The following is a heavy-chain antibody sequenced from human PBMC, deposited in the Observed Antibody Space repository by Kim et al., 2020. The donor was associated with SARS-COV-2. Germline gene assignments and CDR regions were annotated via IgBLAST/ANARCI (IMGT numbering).Heavy chain of an antibody. CDR1: GLTVTSDY. D-gene: IGHD5-12*01. CDR2: IYPDGDT. J-gene: IGHJ4*02. V-gene: IGHV3-53*01. Sequence: GGSLRLSCAASGLTVTSDYMSWVRQAPERGLEWVAIIYPDGDTHYADYVRGGFISFSDNSKNTLSLQMNSLRVDDTAVYYCAKLPGYIVPSPYYWGQGTLVTVSS. CDR3: AKLPGYIVPSPYY.